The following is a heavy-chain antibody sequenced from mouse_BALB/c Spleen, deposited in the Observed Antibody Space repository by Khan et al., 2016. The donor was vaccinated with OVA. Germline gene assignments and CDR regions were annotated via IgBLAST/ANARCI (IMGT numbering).Heavy chain of an antibody. CDR1: GYSITSNYA. CDR2: ISYSGST. CDR3: ARVNYYGYAMDY. D-gene: IGHD1-1*01. J-gene: IGHJ4*01. V-gene: IGHV3-2*02. Sequence: EVQLQESGPGLVKPSQSLSLTCTVTGYSITSNYAWNWIRQFPGNKLEWMGYISYSGSTNYNPSLKSRISITRDTSKNQFFLQLNSVTTEDTPTYYCARVNYYGYAMDYWGQGTSITVSS.